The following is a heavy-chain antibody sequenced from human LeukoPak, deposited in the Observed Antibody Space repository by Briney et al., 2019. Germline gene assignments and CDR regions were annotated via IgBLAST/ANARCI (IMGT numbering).Heavy chain of an antibody. V-gene: IGHV3-30*04. Sequence: GRSLRLSCAASGFTLSSYNMRWVRQAPGKGLEWVAGILYDGSTEYYADSVKGRFTVSRDNSNNMLYLQMNSLRAEDTAIYYCARELSSIAALVFSCFDYWGQGTLVTVSS. J-gene: IGHJ4*02. D-gene: IGHD6-6*01. CDR3: ARELSSIAALVFSCFDY. CDR2: ILYDGSTE. CDR1: GFTLSSYN.